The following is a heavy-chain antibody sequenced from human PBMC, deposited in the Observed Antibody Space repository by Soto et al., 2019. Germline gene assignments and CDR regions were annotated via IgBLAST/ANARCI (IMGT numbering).Heavy chain of an antibody. V-gene: IGHV3-30*18. Sequence: QVQLVESGGGVVQPGRSLRLSCAASRFTFSSYGIHWVRQAPGKGLEWVSVISYDGINKYYADSVKGRFTISRDNSENTLYLQMNSLRAEDTAVYYCAKSVYNWNDGFFDYWGQGTLVTVSS. CDR2: ISYDGINK. CDR3: AKSVYNWNDGFFDY. CDR1: RFTFSSYG. J-gene: IGHJ4*02. D-gene: IGHD1-1*01.